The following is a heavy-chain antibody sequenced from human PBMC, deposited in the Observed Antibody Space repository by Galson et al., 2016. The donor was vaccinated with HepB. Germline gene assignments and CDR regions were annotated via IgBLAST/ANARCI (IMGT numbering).Heavy chain of an antibody. Sequence: SLRLSCAASGFTFSSYAMTWVRQAPGKGLEWVSVITSGGSTYYAASVKGRFTISRDNSKNTLYVQMNSLRAEDTAVYYCASLSVGPSIDYWGQGTLVTVSS. CDR2: ITSGGST. J-gene: IGHJ4*02. D-gene: IGHD4-23*01. CDR3: ASLSVGPSIDY. CDR1: GFTFSSYA. V-gene: IGHV3-23*01.